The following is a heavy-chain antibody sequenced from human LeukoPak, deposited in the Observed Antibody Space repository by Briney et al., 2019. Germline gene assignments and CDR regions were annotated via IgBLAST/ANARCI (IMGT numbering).Heavy chain of an antibody. CDR2: INPSVGTT. CDR1: GYTFTSYY. Sequence: ASVKVSCKASGYTFTSYYMHWVRQAPGQGLEWMGIINPSVGTTSYAQKFQGRVTMTRDTSTSTAYMELSSLRSEDTAVYYCARGGGPRASDYWGQGTLVTVSS. D-gene: IGHD5-24*01. V-gene: IGHV1-46*01. J-gene: IGHJ4*02. CDR3: ARGGGPRASDY.